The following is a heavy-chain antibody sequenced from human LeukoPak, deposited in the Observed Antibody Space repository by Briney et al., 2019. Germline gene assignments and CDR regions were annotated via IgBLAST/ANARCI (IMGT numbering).Heavy chain of an antibody. CDR3: ARVIPQKWELPGKWFDP. CDR1: GYTLTELS. V-gene: IGHV1-18*01. J-gene: IGHJ5*02. D-gene: IGHD1-26*01. CDR2: VSAYNGHT. Sequence: ASVKVSCKVSGYTLTELSMHWVRQAPGKGLEWMGWVSAYNGHTNYAQKFQGRVTMTTDTSTSTASMELRSLRSDDTAVYYCARVIPQKWELPGKWFDPWGQGTLVTVSS.